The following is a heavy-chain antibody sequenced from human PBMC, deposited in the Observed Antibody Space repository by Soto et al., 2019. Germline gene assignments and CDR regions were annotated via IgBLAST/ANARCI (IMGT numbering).Heavy chain of an antibody. Sequence: SETLSLTCTVSGGSISSYYWSWIRQPPGKGLEWIGYIYYSGSTNYNPSLKSRVTISVDTSKNQFSLKLSSVTAADTAVYYCARHLYIAPGYYYMDVWGKGTTVTVSS. CDR1: GGSISSYY. V-gene: IGHV4-59*08. J-gene: IGHJ6*03. CDR3: ARHLYIAPGYYYMDV. D-gene: IGHD6-25*01. CDR2: IYYSGST.